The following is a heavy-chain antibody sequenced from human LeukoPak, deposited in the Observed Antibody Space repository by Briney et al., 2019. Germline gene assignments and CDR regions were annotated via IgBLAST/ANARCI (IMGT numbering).Heavy chain of an antibody. CDR1: GFTFSDYY. CDR3: AANTVTTHEVDY. Sequence: GGSLRLSCAASGFTFSDYYMSWIRQAPGKGLEWVSYISSSGSTIYYADSVKGRFTISRDNAKNSLYLQMNSLRAEDTAVYYCAANTVTTHEVDYWGQGTLSPSPQ. J-gene: IGHJ4*02. CDR2: ISSSGSTI. V-gene: IGHV3-11*01. D-gene: IGHD4-17*01.